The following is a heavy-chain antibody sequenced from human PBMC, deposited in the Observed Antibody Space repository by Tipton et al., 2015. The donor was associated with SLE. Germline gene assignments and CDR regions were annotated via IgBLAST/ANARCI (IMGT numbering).Heavy chain of an antibody. V-gene: IGHV3-30*04. CDR2: TSYDGRKK. J-gene: IGHJ4*02. CDR3: AKGTGRMNSVSDS. CDR1: GFTFASYA. Sequence: RSLRLSCAASGFTFASYAMHWVRQTPGKGLEWVALTSYDGRKKYYSEFVRGRFIISRDNSKNTLSLQMSSLRPEDTAVYYCAKGTGRMNSVSDSWGQGTLVTVSS. D-gene: IGHD1-7*01.